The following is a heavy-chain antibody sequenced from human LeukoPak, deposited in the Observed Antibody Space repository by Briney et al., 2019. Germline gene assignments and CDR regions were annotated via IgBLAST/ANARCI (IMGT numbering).Heavy chain of an antibody. CDR3: VREDAHTYYFDF. CDR2: IKSTGDTT. CDR1: GYTFTSYH. Sequence: ASVQVSCKTSGYTFTSYHMHWVRQAPGQGLEWVAIIKSTGDTTVYAQKFQGRVTVTRDTSTSTVYMDLSSLSSEDTAVYYCVREDAHTYYFDFWGPGTLATVSS. D-gene: IGHD2-2*01. J-gene: IGHJ4*02. V-gene: IGHV1-46*01.